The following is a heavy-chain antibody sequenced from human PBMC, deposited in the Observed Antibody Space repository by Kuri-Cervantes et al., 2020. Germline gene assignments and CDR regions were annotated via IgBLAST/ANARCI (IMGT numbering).Heavy chain of an antibody. CDR3: ARAGLGSSGYFHYYYYYMDV. V-gene: IGHV4-61*01. D-gene: IGHD3-22*01. Sequence: SETLSPTGTVLGGSFSSGSYYWSGIRQPPGKGLEWIGYIYYSRSTNYNPSLKSRVTISVDTSKNQFSLKLSSVTAADTAVYYCARAGLGSSGYFHYYYYYMDVWGKGTTVTVSS. J-gene: IGHJ6*03. CDR2: IYYSRST. CDR1: GGSFSSGSYY.